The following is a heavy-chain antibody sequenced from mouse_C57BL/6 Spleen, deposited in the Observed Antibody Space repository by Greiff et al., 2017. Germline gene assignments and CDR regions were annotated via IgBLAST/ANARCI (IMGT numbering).Heavy chain of an antibody. J-gene: IGHJ2*01. CDR2: IWTGGGT. CDR3: ARNYDPYYFDY. V-gene: IGHV2-9-1*01. Sequence: VQLVESGPGLVAPSQSLSITCTVSGFSLTSYAISWVRQTPGQGLEWLGVIWTGGGTNYNSALKSRMSISKDNYKSQVFLKMNSLQTDDTARYYCARNYDPYYFDYWGQGTTLTVSS. D-gene: IGHD2-3*01. CDR1: GFSLTSYA.